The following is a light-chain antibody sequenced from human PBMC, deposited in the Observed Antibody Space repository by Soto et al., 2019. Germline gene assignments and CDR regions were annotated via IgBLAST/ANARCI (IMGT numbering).Light chain of an antibody. CDR3: QQYNNWQWT. CDR1: QSVSSN. J-gene: IGKJ1*01. CDR2: GAS. V-gene: IGKV3-15*01. Sequence: EIVMTQSPATLSVSPGERATLSCRASQSVSSNLAWYQQKPGQAPRLLIYGASTRATGIPARFGGSGSGTEFTLTISSLQSEDFAVYYCQQYNNWQWTFGQGTKVDIK.